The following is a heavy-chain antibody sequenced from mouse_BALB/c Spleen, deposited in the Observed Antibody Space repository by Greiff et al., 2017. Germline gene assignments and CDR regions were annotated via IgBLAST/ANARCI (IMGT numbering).Heavy chain of an antibody. CDR1: GFSLTSYG. Sequence: VKLVESGPGLVAPSQSLSITCTVSGFSLTSYGVHWVRQPPGKGLEWLGVIWAGGSTNYNSALMSRLSISKDNSKSQVFLKMNSLQTDDTAMYYCARSTMVTTVHYFDYWGQGTTLTVSS. V-gene: IGHV2-9*02. D-gene: IGHD2-2*01. CDR2: IWAGGST. J-gene: IGHJ2*01. CDR3: ARSTMVTTVHYFDY.